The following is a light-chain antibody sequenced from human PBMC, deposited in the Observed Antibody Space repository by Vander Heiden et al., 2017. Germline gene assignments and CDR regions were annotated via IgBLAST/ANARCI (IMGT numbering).Light chain of an antibody. CDR1: QSISSW. CDR2: KAS. CDR3: QQYNSYLYT. Sequence: DIQMTQSPSTLSASVGDRVTITCRASQSISSWLAWYQQKPGKAPKLLIYKASSLESGVPSRFSDGGSGTEFTLTISSLQPDDFATYYCQQYNSYLYTFGHGTKLEIK. V-gene: IGKV1-5*03. J-gene: IGKJ2*01.